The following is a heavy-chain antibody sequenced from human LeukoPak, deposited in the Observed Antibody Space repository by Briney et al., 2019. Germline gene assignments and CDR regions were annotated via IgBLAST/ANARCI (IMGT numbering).Heavy chain of an antibody. Sequence: PGGSLRLSCAASGFTFSSYAMSWVRQAPGKGLEWIGEINHSGSTNYNPSLKSRVTISVDTSKNQFSLKLSSVTAADTAVYYCARASYSSSWYSIWGQGTLVTVSS. CDR3: ARASYSSSWYSI. CDR2: INHSGST. CDR1: GFTFSSYA. J-gene: IGHJ4*02. D-gene: IGHD6-13*01. V-gene: IGHV4-34*01.